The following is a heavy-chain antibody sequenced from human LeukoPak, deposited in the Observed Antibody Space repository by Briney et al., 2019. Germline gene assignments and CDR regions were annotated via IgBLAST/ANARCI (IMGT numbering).Heavy chain of an antibody. Sequence: SETLSLTCTVSGGSMTSRYWSWIRQSPGKGLEWIGYIHDSGSTNYNPSLRSRVTISLDTSNNHFSLRLSSVTAADTAMYYCARGQGYWYFDLWGRGTLVTVSS. CDR3: ARGQGYWYFDL. CDR2: IHDSGST. J-gene: IGHJ2*01. CDR1: GGSMTSRY. V-gene: IGHV4-59*11.